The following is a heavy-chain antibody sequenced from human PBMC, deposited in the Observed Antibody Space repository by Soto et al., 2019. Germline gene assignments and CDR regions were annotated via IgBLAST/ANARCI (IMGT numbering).Heavy chain of an antibody. CDR1: GFTFDDYT. J-gene: IGHJ6*02. Sequence: PGGSLRLSCAASGFTFDDYTMHWVRQAPGKGLEWVSLISWDGGSTYYADSVKGRFTISRDNSKNSLYLQMNSLRTEDTALYYCAKDILRYYYGMDVWGQGTTVTVSS. CDR2: ISWDGGST. CDR3: AKDILRYYYGMDV. V-gene: IGHV3-43*01. D-gene: IGHD2-15*01.